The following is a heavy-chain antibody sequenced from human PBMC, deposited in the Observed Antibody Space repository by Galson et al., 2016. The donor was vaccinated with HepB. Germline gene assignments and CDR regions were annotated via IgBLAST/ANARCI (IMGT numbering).Heavy chain of an antibody. D-gene: IGHD3-9*01. CDR3: ATEDWYRFDS. CDR2: IVGDGSST. Sequence: SLRLSCAASGFPFRSYYMSWIRQAPGKGLEWVAFIVGDGSSTFYSDSVKGRFTVSRDNAKNSLYLQMNSLRAEDTAVCYCATEDWYRFDSWGQGTLVTVSS. CDR1: GFPFRSYY. V-gene: IGHV3-11*04. J-gene: IGHJ4*02.